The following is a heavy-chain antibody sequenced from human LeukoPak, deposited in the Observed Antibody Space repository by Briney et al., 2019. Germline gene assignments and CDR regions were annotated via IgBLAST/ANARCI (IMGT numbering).Heavy chain of an antibody. V-gene: IGHV3-30-3*01. Sequence: GGSLRLSCAASGFTFSSYAMHWVRQAPGKGLEGVAVISYYGSNKYYADSVKGRFTISRDNSKNTLYLQMNSLRAADTAVYYCARSFGSTPISSRDYYDYGMDVWGQGTTVTVS. J-gene: IGHJ6*02. CDR2: ISYYGSNK. CDR3: ARSFGSTPISSRDYYDYGMDV. D-gene: IGHD3-16*01. CDR1: GFTFSSYA.